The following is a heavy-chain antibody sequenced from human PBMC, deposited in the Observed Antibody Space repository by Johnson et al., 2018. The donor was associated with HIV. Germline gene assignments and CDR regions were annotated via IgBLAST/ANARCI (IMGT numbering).Heavy chain of an antibody. Sequence: VQLVESGGGLVQPGRSLRLSCAASGFSFDDYAMHWVRQAPGKGLEWVSGISWNSGSIGYADSVKGRFPISRDNSKNTVYLQMNSLRAEDTAVYYCAARRRDGYPYDAFDIWGQGTMVTVSS. CDR2: ISWNSGSI. CDR1: GFSFDDYA. J-gene: IGHJ3*02. CDR3: AARRRDGYPYDAFDI. V-gene: IGHV3-9*01. D-gene: IGHD5-18*01.